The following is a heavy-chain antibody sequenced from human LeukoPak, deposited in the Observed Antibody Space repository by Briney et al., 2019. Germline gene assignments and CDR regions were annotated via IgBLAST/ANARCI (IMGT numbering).Heavy chain of an antibody. D-gene: IGHD3-3*01. J-gene: IGHJ1*01. Sequence: GGSLRLSCAASGFTFSSYWMSWVRQAPGKGLEWVSSISSSSSYIYYADSVKGRFTISRDNAKNSLYLQMNSLRAEDTAVYYCATGDYDFWSGSKYFQHWGQGTLVTVSS. CDR1: GFTFSSYW. CDR2: ISSSSSYI. V-gene: IGHV3-21*01. CDR3: ATGDYDFWSGSKYFQH.